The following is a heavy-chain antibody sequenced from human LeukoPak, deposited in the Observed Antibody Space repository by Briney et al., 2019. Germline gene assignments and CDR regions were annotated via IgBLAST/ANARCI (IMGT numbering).Heavy chain of an antibody. D-gene: IGHD3-3*01. V-gene: IGHV3-23*01. CDR1: GFTFSSYA. CDR2: ISGSGGST. Sequence: PGGSLRLSCAASGFTFSSYAMNWVRQAPGKGLEWVSGISGSGGSTYYADSVKGRFTISRDNSRNTLYLQINSLRVEGTAVYYCAKQYDFWSGPDYWGQGTLVTVSS. J-gene: IGHJ4*02. CDR3: AKQYDFWSGPDY.